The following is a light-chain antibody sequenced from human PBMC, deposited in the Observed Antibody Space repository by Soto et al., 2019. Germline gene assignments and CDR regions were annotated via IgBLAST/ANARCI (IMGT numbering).Light chain of an antibody. J-gene: IGLJ3*02. Sequence: QSALTQPASVSGSPGQSITISCTGTSSDVAAYNFVSWYQQHPGEVPKLIIYDVSKRPSGVPDRFSGSKSGNTASLTISGLQAEDEADYYCCSYAGSYTWVFGGGTKLTVL. CDR3: CSYAGSYTWV. CDR2: DVS. CDR1: SSDVAAYNF. V-gene: IGLV2-11*01.